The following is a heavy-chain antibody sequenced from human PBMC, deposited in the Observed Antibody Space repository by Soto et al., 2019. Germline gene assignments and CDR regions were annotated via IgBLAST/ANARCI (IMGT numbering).Heavy chain of an antibody. J-gene: IGHJ3*02. CDR3: AKEPIDEYSSSGAFDI. Sequence: GGSLRLSCAASGFTFSSYAMSWVRQAPGKGLEWVSAISGSGGSTYYADSVKGLFTISRDNSKNTLYLQMNSLRAEDTAVYYCAKEPIDEYSSSGAFDIWGQGTMVTVSS. CDR2: ISGSGGST. V-gene: IGHV3-23*01. CDR1: GFTFSSYA. D-gene: IGHD6-6*01.